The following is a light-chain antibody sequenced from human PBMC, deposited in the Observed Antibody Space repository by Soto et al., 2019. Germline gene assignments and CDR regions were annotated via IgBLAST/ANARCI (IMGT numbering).Light chain of an antibody. CDR1: QRVSRSY. Sequence: IVVTQSPGTLSLSPGERATLSCRASQRVSRSYLAWYQQKPGQAPRLLIYGASSRATGIPDRFSGSGSGKDFTLTISRLEPEDFAVYYCQQYGSSPRTFGQGTKGE. V-gene: IGKV3-20*01. CDR3: QQYGSSPRT. CDR2: GAS. J-gene: IGKJ1*01.